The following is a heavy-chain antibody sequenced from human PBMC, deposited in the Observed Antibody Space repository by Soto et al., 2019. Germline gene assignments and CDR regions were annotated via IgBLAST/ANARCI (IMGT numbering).Heavy chain of an antibody. V-gene: IGHV1-18*01. Sequence: QVQLVQSGDEVKKPGASVKVSCKASGYIFVNYGIAWVRQAPGHGLEWMGWISPYTGNTHSATKIQGRLTMTTDTSPRTAYMDLGSLTSDDTAVYYCVMVDNYVTPTPQDVWGQGTTVTVSS. CDR3: VMVDNYVTPTPQDV. CDR1: GYIFVNYG. D-gene: IGHD3-16*01. J-gene: IGHJ6*02. CDR2: ISPYTGNT.